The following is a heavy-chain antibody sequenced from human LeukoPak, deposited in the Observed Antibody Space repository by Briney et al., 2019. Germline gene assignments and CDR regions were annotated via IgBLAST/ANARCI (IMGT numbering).Heavy chain of an antibody. CDR2: ISYDGSNK. V-gene: IGHV3-30-3*01. D-gene: IGHD7-27*01. Sequence: PGGSLRLSCAASGFTFSSYAMHWVRQAPGKGLEWVAVISYDGSNKYYADSVKGRFTISRDNSKNTLYLQMNSLRAEDTAVYYCARVRLGPFDYWGQGTLVTVSS. CDR3: ARVRLGPFDY. CDR1: GFTFSSYA. J-gene: IGHJ4*02.